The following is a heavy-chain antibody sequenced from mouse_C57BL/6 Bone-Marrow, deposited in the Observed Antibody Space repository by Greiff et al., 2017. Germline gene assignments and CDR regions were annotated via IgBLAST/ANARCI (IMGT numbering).Heavy chain of an antibody. CDR2: IDPSDSYT. V-gene: IGHV1-50*01. CDR1: GYTFTSYW. CDR3: TTDGNFSLFAY. D-gene: IGHD2-1*01. Sequence: VQLQQPGAELVKPGASVKLSCKASGYTFTSYWMQWVKQRPGQGLEWIGEIDPSDSYTNYNQKFKGKATITADTSSNTAYLQLSSLTSEDTAVYYCTTDGNFSLFAYWGQGTLVTVSA. J-gene: IGHJ3*01.